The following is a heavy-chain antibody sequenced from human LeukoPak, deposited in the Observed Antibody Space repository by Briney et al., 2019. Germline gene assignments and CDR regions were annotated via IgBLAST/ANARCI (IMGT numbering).Heavy chain of an antibody. J-gene: IGHJ4*02. V-gene: IGHV4-38-2*01. CDR3: ARHYGDYTKPFDY. D-gene: IGHD4-17*01. Sequence: SETLSLTCAVSGYPISSGYYWGWIRQPPGKGLKWIGTIYRSGSTYYNPSLKSRVTISVDTSKNQLSLRLRSVTAADTAVYYCARHYGDYTKPFDYWGQGTLVTVSS. CDR1: GYPISSGYY. CDR2: IYRSGST.